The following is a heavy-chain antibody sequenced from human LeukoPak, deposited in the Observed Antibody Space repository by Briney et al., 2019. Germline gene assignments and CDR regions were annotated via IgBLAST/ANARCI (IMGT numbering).Heavy chain of an antibody. J-gene: IGHJ4*02. D-gene: IGHD6-13*01. CDR1: GFTFDDYG. V-gene: IGHV3-20*04. CDR3: AKDVRTDSSSHPRFDY. CDR2: INWNGGST. Sequence: GGSLRLSCAASGFTFDDYGMSWVRQAPGKGLEWVSGINWNGGSTGYADSVKGRFTISRDNAKNSLYLQMNSQRAEDTAVYYCAKDVRTDSSSHPRFDYWGQGTLVTVAS.